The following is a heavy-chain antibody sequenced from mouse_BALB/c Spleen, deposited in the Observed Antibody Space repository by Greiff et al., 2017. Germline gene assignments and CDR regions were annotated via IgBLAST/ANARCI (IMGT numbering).Heavy chain of an antibody. CDR3: ASGGYYSWFAY. CDR1: GFNIKDTY. J-gene: IGHJ3*01. V-gene: IGHV14-3*02. D-gene: IGHD2-3*01. Sequence: VQLQQSGAELVKPGASVKLSCTASGFNIKDTYMHWVKQRPEQGLEWIGRIDPANGNTKYDPKFQGKATITADTSSNTAYLQLSSLTSEDTAVYYCASGGYYSWFAYWGQGTLVTVSA. CDR2: IDPANGNT.